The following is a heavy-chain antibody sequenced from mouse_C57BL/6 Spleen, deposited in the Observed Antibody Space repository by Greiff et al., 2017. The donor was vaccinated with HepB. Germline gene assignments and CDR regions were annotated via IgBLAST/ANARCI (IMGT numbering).Heavy chain of an antibody. V-gene: IGHV3-6*01. J-gene: IGHJ1*03. CDR1: GYSITSGYY. Sequence: EVHLVESGPGLVKPSQSLSLTCSVTGYSITSGYYWNWIRQFPGNKLEWMGYISYDGSNNYNPSLKNRISITRDTSKNQFFLKLNSVTTEDTATYYCARAYGSSYDWYFDVWGTGTTVTVSS. CDR2: ISYDGSN. D-gene: IGHD1-1*01. CDR3: ARAYGSSYDWYFDV.